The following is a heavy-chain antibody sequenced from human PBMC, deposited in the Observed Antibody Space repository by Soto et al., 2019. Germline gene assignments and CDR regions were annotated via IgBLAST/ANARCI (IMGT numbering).Heavy chain of an antibody. J-gene: IGHJ4*02. CDR2: IYYSGST. D-gene: IGHD1-26*01. CDR1: GGSVSPDY. CDR3: ARRNSGSYSSYYFDY. Sequence: PSETLSLTCTVSGGSVSPDYWDWIRQPPGKGLEWIGYIYYSGSTNYNPSLKSRVTISIDTSKDQFSLKLSSVTAADTAVYYCARRNSGSYSSYYFDYWGQGTLVTVSS. V-gene: IGHV4-59*08.